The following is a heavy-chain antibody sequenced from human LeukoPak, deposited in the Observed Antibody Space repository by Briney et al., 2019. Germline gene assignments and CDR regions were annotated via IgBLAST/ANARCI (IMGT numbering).Heavy chain of an antibody. J-gene: IGHJ4*02. Sequence: GGSLRLSCAASGFTFSNYAMSWVRQAPGKGLEWVSAITGGGSGIYYADSMKSRFTISRDNSKNTLYLQINGLRAEDTAVYYCAKWGDYDVLTGYYVSDYWGQGTLVTVSS. D-gene: IGHD3-9*01. CDR2: ITGGGSGI. CDR1: GFTFSNYA. V-gene: IGHV3-23*01. CDR3: AKWGDYDVLTGYYVSDY.